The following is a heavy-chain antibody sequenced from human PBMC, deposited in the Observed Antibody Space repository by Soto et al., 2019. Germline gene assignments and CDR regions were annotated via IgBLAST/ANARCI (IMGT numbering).Heavy chain of an antibody. J-gene: IGHJ4*02. CDR2: IYYSGST. CDR1: GGSISSSSYY. V-gene: IGHV4-39*01. Sequence: QLQLQESGPGLVKPSETLSLTCTVSGGSISSSSYYWGWIRQPPGKGLEWIGSIYYSGSTYYNPSLKSRVTRPVDTSKNQCSLTLSFVTAADTAVYYCARHGWLQHQRHFDYWGQGTLVTVSS. D-gene: IGHD5-12*01. CDR3: ARHGWLQHQRHFDY.